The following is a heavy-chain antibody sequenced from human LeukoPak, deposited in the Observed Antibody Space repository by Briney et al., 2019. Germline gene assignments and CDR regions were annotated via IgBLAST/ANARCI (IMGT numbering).Heavy chain of an antibody. CDR2: INQDGNEK. J-gene: IGHJ3*02. Sequence: PGGSLRLSCAASGFTFTTYWMSWVRQAPGKGLEWVANINQDGNEKYYVASVKGRFTISRDNAKNSMYVQMNRLRAEDTAVYYCARGFDGYYGFDIWGRGTMVTVSS. CDR3: ARGFDGYYGFDI. V-gene: IGHV3-7*05. D-gene: IGHD5-24*01. CDR1: GFTFTTYW.